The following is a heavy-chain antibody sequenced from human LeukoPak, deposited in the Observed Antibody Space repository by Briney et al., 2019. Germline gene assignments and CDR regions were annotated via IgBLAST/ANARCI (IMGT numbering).Heavy chain of an antibody. J-gene: IGHJ5*02. CDR3: ARADEGIAVAGTGTWFDP. Sequence: ASVKVSCKASGGTFSSYAISWVRQAPGQGLEWMGGIIPIFGTANYAQKFQGRVTITADESTSTAYMELSSLRSEDTAVYYCARADEGIAVAGTGTWFDPWGQGTLVTVSS. V-gene: IGHV1-69*13. CDR1: GGTFSSYA. D-gene: IGHD6-19*01. CDR2: IIPIFGTA.